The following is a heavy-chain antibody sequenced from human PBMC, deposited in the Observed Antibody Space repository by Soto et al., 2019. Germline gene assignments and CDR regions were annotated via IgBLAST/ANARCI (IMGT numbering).Heavy chain of an antibody. V-gene: IGHV3-48*01. D-gene: IGHD3-3*01. CDR2: ISSSSSTI. Sequence: PGGSLRLSCAASGFTFSTYSMNWVRQAPGKGLEWVSYISSSSSTIFYTDYVKGRYTVSRDNAKNSLYLQMNSLRAEVTAVYYFARDPQPVLRILEYLKIDAFDLWGQGTMVTVSS. J-gene: IGHJ3*01. CDR1: GFTFSTYS. CDR3: ARDPQPVLRILEYLKIDAFDL.